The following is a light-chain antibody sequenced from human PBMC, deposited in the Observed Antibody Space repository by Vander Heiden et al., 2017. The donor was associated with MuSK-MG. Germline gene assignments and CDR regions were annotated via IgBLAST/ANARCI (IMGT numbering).Light chain of an antibody. CDR1: SGSVSISYY. CDR3: LLDMGGSIWV. J-gene: IGLJ3*02. Sequence: QTVLTQEPSFSGSPGGTVTLTSGLSSGSVSISYYPSCSQQTPRQPPRTRIYSTNTRSSGVPARLSGSVLGNNDAHHLTGAKADNESYYDCLLDMGGSIWVFGGGTKLTVL. V-gene: IGLV8-61*01. CDR2: STN.